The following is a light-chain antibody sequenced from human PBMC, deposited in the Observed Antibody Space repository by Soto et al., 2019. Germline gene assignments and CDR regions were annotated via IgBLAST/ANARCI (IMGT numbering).Light chain of an antibody. CDR1: QGIRND. CDR3: LHDYIYLRT. Sequence: AIPMTQSPSSLSASVGDRVTITCRASQGIRNDLGWYQQKPGKAPKLLIYAAASLQTGVPSRFSGSGSGTDFTLTISSLQPEDFATYYCLHDYIYLRTFGQGTKVDI. CDR2: AAA. J-gene: IGKJ1*01. V-gene: IGKV1-6*01.